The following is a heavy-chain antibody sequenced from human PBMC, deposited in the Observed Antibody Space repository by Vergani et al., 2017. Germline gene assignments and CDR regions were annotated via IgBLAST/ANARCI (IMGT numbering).Heavy chain of an antibody. CDR1: GASINNDFYY. Sequence: QVQLQESGPGLVKPSQTLSLTCTVSGASINNDFYYWHWIRQPAGKGLEWIGRIYVSGITDYNSSLQSRVYMSVDTSKNHFSLTLTSVTAADTSVYYCARDNKQRRPRAFYLWGQGTMVTVAS. CDR3: ARDNKQRRPRAFYL. D-gene: IGHD2/OR15-2a*01. CDR2: IYVSGIT. V-gene: IGHV4-61*02. J-gene: IGHJ3*01.